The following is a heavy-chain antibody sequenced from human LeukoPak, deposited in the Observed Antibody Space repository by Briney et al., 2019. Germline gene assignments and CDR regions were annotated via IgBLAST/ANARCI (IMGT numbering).Heavy chain of an antibody. D-gene: IGHD6-19*01. CDR2: ISYDGSNK. CDR3: AKASKPAVAGIFDY. Sequence: SGGSLRLSCAASGFTFSSYGMHWVRQAPGKGLEWVAVISYDGSNKYYADSVKGRFTISRDNSKNTLYLQMNSLRAEDTAVYYCAKASKPAVAGIFDYWGQGTLVTVSS. V-gene: IGHV3-30*18. J-gene: IGHJ4*02. CDR1: GFTFSSYG.